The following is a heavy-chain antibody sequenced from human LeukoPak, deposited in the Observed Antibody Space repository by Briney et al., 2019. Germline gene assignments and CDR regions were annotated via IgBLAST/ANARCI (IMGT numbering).Heavy chain of an antibody. J-gene: IGHJ5*02. D-gene: IGHD6-19*01. V-gene: IGHV4-4*07. CDR1: GGSISSYY. Sequence: PSETLSLTCTVSGGSISSYYWSWIRQPPGKGLEWIGRIYTSGSTNYNPSLKSRVTMSVDTSKNQFSLKLSSVTAADTAVYYCARVSSGWYRGWFDPWGQGTLVTVSS. CDR2: IYTSGST. CDR3: ARVSSGWYRGWFDP.